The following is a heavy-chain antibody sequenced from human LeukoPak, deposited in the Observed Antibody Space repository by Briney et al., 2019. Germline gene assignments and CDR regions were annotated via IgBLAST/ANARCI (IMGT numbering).Heavy chain of an antibody. Sequence: SETLSLTCSVSDGSVSSGSYYWSWIRQSPGQGLEWIGYVYYSGSTNYNPSLKSRVTISVDTSKNQFSLKLTSVTATDTAVYYCARDWMSRPFYSFASGSSRGHFDLWGRGTLVTVSS. V-gene: IGHV4-61*01. CDR1: DGSVSSGSYY. CDR3: ARDWMSRPFYSFASGSSRGHFDL. CDR2: VYYSGST. D-gene: IGHD3-10*01. J-gene: IGHJ2*01.